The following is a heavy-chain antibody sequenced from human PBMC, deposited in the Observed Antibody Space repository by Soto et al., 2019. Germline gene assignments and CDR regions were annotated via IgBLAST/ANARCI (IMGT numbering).Heavy chain of an antibody. Sequence: PGGSLRLSCAASGFTLSSYWMHWVRQAPGKGLVWVSRINSDGSSTSYADSVKGRFTISRDNAKNTLYLQMNSLRAEDTAVYYCARDKGLATKSYYYYYMDVWGKGTTVTVSS. CDR2: INSDGSST. V-gene: IGHV3-74*01. CDR3: ARDKGLATKSYYYYYMDV. CDR1: GFTLSSYW. D-gene: IGHD5-12*01. J-gene: IGHJ6*03.